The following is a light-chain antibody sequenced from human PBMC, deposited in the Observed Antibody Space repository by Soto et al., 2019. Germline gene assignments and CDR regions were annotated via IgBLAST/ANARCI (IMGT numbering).Light chain of an antibody. J-gene: IGKJ4*01. V-gene: IGKV1-12*02. CDR1: QGISRW. Sequence: DIQMTQPPSSVSASVGDRVTITCRASQGISRWLAWYQQKPGKAPKLLIYTASSLQSGVPSRFSGSGSGTDFTLTISSLQPEDFAPYYCQQTTTFPFTFGGGTKVEIK. CDR2: TAS. CDR3: QQTTTFPFT.